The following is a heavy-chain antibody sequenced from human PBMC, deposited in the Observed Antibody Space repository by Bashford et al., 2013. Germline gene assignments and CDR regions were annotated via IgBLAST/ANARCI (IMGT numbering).Heavy chain of an antibody. D-gene: IGHD2-15*01. CDR3: ARVACSGGICHTDY. J-gene: IGHJ4*02. CDR1: VAPSAVMVIT. Sequence: TLSLTCVVSVAPSAVMVITGVGSVSPHGRGRGVGLGSMYYSGSTYSNPSLKSRVTISVDTSKNQFSLNLSSVTAADTAVYYCARVACSGGICHTDYWGQGTLVTVSS. V-gene: IGHV4-30-4*01. CDR2: MYYSGST.